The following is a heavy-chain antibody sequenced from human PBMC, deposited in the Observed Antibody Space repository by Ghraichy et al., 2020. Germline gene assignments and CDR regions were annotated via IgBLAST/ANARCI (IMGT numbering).Heavy chain of an antibody. CDR3: VSLGDFWSGNYFDN. D-gene: IGHD3-3*01. CDR1: GFTFSSFE. CDR2: ISSSGSTI. Sequence: GGSLRLSCAASGFTFSSFEMTWVRQPPGQGLEWLSYISSSGSTINDADSVKGRFTISRDNAKNSLSLQMNSLRAEDTAVYYCVSLGDFWSGNYFDNWGQGTLVTGSS. J-gene: IGHJ4*02. V-gene: IGHV3-48*03.